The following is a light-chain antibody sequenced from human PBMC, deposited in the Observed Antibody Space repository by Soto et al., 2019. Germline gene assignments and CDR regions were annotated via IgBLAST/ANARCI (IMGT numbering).Light chain of an antibody. V-gene: IGLV2-11*01. Sequence: QSALTQPRSVSGSPGQSVTISCTGTSSDVGGHNYVSWYQQHPGKAPKLMISSVSKRPSGVPDRFSGSKSGDTASLTISGLQAEDEADYYCSSYTSKSTRVFGTGTKLTVL. J-gene: IGLJ1*01. CDR3: SSYTSKSTRV. CDR1: SSDVGGHNY. CDR2: SVS.